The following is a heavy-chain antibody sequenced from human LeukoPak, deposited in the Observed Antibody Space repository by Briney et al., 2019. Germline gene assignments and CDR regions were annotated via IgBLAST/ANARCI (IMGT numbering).Heavy chain of an antibody. CDR1: GYTFTSYD. J-gene: IGHJ3*02. CDR3: ARDLERLGATNGLAFDI. D-gene: IGHD1-26*01. Sequence: ASVKVSCKASGYTFTSYDINWVRQATGQGLEWMGWMNPNSGNTGYAQKFQGRVTITRDTSISTAYMELSSLRSEDTAVYYCARDLERLGATNGLAFDIWGQGTMVTVSS. V-gene: IGHV1-8*03. CDR2: MNPNSGNT.